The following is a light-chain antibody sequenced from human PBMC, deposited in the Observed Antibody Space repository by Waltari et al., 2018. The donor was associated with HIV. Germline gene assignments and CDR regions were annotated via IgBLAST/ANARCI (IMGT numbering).Light chain of an antibody. CDR2: KVS. CDR1: QSIEYSYGISS. V-gene: IGKV2-30*01. CDR3: MRGTHWPPLT. J-gene: IGKJ4*01. Sequence: VVTTQSPLSLAVTLRQPPPIPCRSTQSIEYSYGISSLHWFHQKPGQSPRRLIYKVSNRESGVPDRFSGSGAGTDFTLKISRVEAEDVEVYYCMRGTHWPPLTFGGGTKVEIK.